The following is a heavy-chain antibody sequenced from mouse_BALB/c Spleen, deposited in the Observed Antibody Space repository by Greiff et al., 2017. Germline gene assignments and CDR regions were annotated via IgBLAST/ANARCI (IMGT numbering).Heavy chain of an antibody. J-gene: IGHJ2*01. Sequence: VQLKESGGGLVKPGGSLKLSCAASGFTFSSYAMSWVRQTPEKRLEWVASISSGGHTYYPDSVKGRFTISRDNARNILYLQMSSLRSEDTAMYCCARGGDEVHFDYWGQGTTLTVSS. CDR3: ARGGDEVHFDY. V-gene: IGHV5-6-5*01. CDR1: GFTFSSYA. CDR2: ISSGGHT.